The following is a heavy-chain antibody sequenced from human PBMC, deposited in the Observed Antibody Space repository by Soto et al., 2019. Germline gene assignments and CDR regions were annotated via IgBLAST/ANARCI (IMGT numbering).Heavy chain of an antibody. CDR3: ATSDIVVVVAAGHY. CDR2: IWYDGSNK. V-gene: IGHV3-33*01. CDR1: GFTFSSYG. D-gene: IGHD2-15*01. Sequence: QVQLVESGGGVVQPGRSLRLSFAASGFTFSSYGMHWVRQAPGKGLEWVAVIWYDGSNKYYADSVKGRFTISRDNSKNTLYLQMNSLRAEDTAVYYCATSDIVVVVAAGHYWGQGTLVTVSS. J-gene: IGHJ4*02.